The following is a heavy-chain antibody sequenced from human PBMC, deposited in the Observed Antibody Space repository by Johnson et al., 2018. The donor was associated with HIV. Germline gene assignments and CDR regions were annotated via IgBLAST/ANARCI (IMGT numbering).Heavy chain of an antibody. J-gene: IGHJ3*02. CDR2: ITWNGGST. V-gene: IGHV3-20*04. D-gene: IGHD5-18*01. Sequence: VQLVESGGGVVRPGGSLRLSCAASGFTFDDFGMTWVRQAPGKGLEWVSGITWNGGSTGYADSVKGRFTMSRDNAKHSLYLQMNSLRAEDTALYYCAKGSRYGHGSPFDIWGQGTMVTVSS. CDR3: AKGSRYGHGSPFDI. CDR1: GFTFDDFG.